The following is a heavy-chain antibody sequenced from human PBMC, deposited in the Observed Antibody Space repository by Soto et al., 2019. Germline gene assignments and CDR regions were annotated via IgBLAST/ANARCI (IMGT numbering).Heavy chain of an antibody. J-gene: IGHJ4*02. CDR3: ARDSVGTAGGY. D-gene: IGHD2-8*02. CDR2: ISSTTNYI. CDR1: GFTFTRYS. V-gene: IGHV3-21*04. Sequence: GGSLRLSCAASGFTFTRYSMNWVRQAPGKGLEWVPSISSTTNYIYYGDSMKGRFTISRDNAKNSLYLEMNSLRAEDTAVYYCARDSVGTAGGYWGQGTLVTVSS.